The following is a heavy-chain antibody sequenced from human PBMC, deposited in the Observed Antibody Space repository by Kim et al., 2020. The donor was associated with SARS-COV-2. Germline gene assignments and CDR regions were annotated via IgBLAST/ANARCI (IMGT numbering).Heavy chain of an antibody. J-gene: IGHJ4*02. V-gene: IGHV3-11*03. CDR2: ISSSSSYT. Sequence: GGSLRLSCAASGFTFSDYYMSWIRQAPGKGLEWVSYISSSSSYTNYADSVKGRFTISRDNAKNSLYLQMNSLRAEDTAVYYCARRYYGSGSYSYYFDYWGQGTLVTVSS. CDR3: ARRYYGSGSYSYYFDY. CDR1: GFTFSDYY. D-gene: IGHD3-10*01.